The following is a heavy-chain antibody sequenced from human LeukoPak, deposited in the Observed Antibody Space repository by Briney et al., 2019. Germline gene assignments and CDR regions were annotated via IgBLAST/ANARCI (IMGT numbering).Heavy chain of an antibody. V-gene: IGHV3-21*01. CDR3: ARDLEWFGESLLH. CDR1: GFTFSSC. Sequence: GGSLRLSCAASGFTFSSCMNWVRQAPGEGLEWVSSMSSSSRYIYYADSVKGRFTISRDNAKNSLYLQMNSLRAEDTAVYYCARDLEWFGESLLHWGQGTLVTVSS. D-gene: IGHD3-10*01. J-gene: IGHJ4*02. CDR2: MSSSSRYI.